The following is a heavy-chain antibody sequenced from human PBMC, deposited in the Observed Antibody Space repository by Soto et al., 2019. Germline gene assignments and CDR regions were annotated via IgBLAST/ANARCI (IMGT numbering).Heavy chain of an antibody. Sequence: EVQLVESGGGLVQPGGSLRLSCAASGFSFSSHYMHWVLQVPGMGLVWVSCMNTDRRTTSYADSVKGRFTISRDNVKSTLYLQMNSLGAENTAVYYCASGSTVSVTVYWGQGTLVTVSS. D-gene: IGHD1-26*01. J-gene: IGHJ4*02. V-gene: IGHV3-74*01. CDR2: MNTDRRTT. CDR1: GFSFSSHY. CDR3: ASGSTVSVTVY.